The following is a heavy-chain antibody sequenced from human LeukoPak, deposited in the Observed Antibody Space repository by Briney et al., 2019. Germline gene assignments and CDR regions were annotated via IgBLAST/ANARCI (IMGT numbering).Heavy chain of an antibody. CDR1: GASISGSGYY. CDR2: IYHTGST. J-gene: IGHJ4*02. Sequence: SETLSLTCAVSGASISGSGYYWGWIRQPPGMELQWIGNIYHTGSTYYNASLQSRVTISVDTSKNQFSLKLSSVTAADTAVYYCAKEGAVAAEPPAFDYWGQGTLVTVSS. V-gene: IGHV4-39*07. D-gene: IGHD6-19*01. CDR3: AKEGAVAAEPPAFDY.